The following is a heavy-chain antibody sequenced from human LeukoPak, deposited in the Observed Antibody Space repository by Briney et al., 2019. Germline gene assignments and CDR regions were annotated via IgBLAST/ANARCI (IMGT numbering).Heavy chain of an antibody. J-gene: IGHJ4*02. Sequence: SETLSLTCAVYGGSFSGYYWSWIRQPPGKGLEWIGEINHSGSTNYNPSLKSRVTISVDTSKNQFSLKLSSVTAADTAVYYCARHPSRIFDYWGQGTLVTVSS. V-gene: IGHV4-34*01. CDR1: GGSFSGYY. CDR2: INHSGST. CDR3: ARHPSRIFDY.